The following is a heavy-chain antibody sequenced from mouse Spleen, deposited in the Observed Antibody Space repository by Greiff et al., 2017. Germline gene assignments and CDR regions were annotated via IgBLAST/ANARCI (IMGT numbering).Heavy chain of an antibody. V-gene: IGHV1-82*01. CDR2: IYPGDGDT. Sequence: VKLQESGPELVKPGASVKISCKASGYAFSSSWMNWVKQRPGKGLEWIGRIYPGDGDTNYNGKFKGKATLTADKSSSTAYMQLSSLTSEDSAVYFCARGGTFAYWGQGTLVTVSA. CDR3: ARGGTFAY. J-gene: IGHJ3*01. CDR1: GYAFSSSW. D-gene: IGHD1-1*01.